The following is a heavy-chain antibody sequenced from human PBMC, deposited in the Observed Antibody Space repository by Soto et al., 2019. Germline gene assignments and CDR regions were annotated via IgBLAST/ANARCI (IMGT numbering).Heavy chain of an antibody. Sequence: SVKVSCKASGYTFTSYGISWVRQAPVQGLEWMGWISAYNGNTNYAQKLQGRVTMTTDTSTSTAYMELRSLRSDDTAVYYCARGPVDTAMVIHFDYWGQGTLVTVSS. D-gene: IGHD5-18*01. CDR2: ISAYNGNT. CDR3: ARGPVDTAMVIHFDY. CDR1: GYTFTSYG. V-gene: IGHV1-18*04. J-gene: IGHJ4*02.